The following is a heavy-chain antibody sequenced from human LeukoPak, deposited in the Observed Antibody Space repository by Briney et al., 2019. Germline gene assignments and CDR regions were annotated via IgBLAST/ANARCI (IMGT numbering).Heavy chain of an antibody. CDR1: GGSVSSSSYY. CDR2: IYYSGST. V-gene: IGHV4-39*01. Sequence: SETLSLTCTVSGGSVSSSSYYWGWVRQSPGKGLEWIGSIYYSGSTYYSSSLKSRVTISVDTSKNQYSLKLSSVTASDTAVYYCASGGSYIYDFWGQGTLITVSS. CDR3: ASGGSYIYDF. D-gene: IGHD1-26*01. J-gene: IGHJ4*02.